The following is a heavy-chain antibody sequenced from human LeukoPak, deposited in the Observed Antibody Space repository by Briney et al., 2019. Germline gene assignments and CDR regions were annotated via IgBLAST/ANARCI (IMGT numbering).Heavy chain of an antibody. J-gene: IGHJ4*02. CDR1: GYNFNAYN. CDR3: SRDVSGDGRVYIDH. V-gene: IGHV1-2*02. CDR2: IDPKNGYT. Sequence: GASVTVSCKGSGYNFNAYNIQWVRQARGLGLEWMGWIDPKNGYTTYAQKFKGRVTVTRDTSISAVYMELSSLTSDDTAVYYCSRDVSGDGRVYIDHWGPGTLVTVSS. D-gene: IGHD6-19*01.